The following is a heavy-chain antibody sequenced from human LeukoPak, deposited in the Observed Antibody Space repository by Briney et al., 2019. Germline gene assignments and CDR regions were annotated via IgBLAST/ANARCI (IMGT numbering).Heavy chain of an antibody. CDR2: INHSGST. CDR3: ARGWHSSTKLVGPYYYMDV. V-gene: IGHV4-34*01. CDR1: GGSFSGYY. Sequence: SETLSLTCAVYGGSFSGYYWSWIRQPPGKGLEWIGEINHSGSTNYNPSLKSRVTISVDTSKNQFSLKLSSVTAADTAVYYCARGWHSSTKLVGPYYYMDVWDKGTTVTVSS. J-gene: IGHJ6*03. D-gene: IGHD6-13*01.